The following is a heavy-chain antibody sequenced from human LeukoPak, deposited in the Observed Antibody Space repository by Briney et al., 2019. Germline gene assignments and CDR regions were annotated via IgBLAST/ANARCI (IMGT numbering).Heavy chain of an antibody. CDR3: ARPQYYYYYGMDV. CDR2: IIPILGIA. V-gene: IGHV1-69*04. CDR1: GGTFSSYA. Sequence: SVKVSCKAPGGTFSSYAISWVRQAPGQGLEWMGRIIPILGIANYARKFQGRVTITAEKSTSTAYMELSSLRSEDTAVYYCARPQYYYYYGMDVRGQGTTVTVSS. J-gene: IGHJ6*02.